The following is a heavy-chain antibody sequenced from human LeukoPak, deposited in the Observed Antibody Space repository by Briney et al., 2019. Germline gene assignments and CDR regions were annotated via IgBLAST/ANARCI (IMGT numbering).Heavy chain of an antibody. D-gene: IGHD3-10*01. J-gene: IGHJ4*02. CDR3: AKDVLAGYYGSGSYPDY. Sequence: PGGSLRLSCAASGFTFDDYTMHWVRQAPGKGLEWVSLISWDGGSTYYADSVKGRFTISRDNSKNSLYLQMNSLRTEDTALYYCAKDVLAGYYGSGSYPDYWGQGTLVTVSS. CDR1: GFTFDDYT. CDR2: ISWDGGST. V-gene: IGHV3-43*01.